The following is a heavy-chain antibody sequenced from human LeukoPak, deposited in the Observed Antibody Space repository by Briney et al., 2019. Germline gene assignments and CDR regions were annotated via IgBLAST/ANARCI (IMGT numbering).Heavy chain of an antibody. V-gene: IGHV4-59*01. D-gene: IGHD3-3*01. J-gene: IGHJ6*03. Sequence: SETLSLTCTVSGRSISSYYWSWIRQPPGKGLEWIGYIYYSGSTNYNPSLKSRVTISVDTSKNQFSLKLSSVTAADTAVYYCARAGYDFWSGAHYYYYYMDVWGKGTTVTVPS. CDR1: GRSISSYY. CDR2: IYYSGST. CDR3: ARAGYDFWSGAHYYYYYMDV.